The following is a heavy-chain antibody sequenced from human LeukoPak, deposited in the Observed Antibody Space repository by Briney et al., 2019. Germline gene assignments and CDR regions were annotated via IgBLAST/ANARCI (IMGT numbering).Heavy chain of an antibody. V-gene: IGHV1-69*04. D-gene: IGHD3-10*01. CDR2: IIPILGIA. CDR1: GGTFSSYA. Sequence: SVKVSCKASGGTFSSYAISWVRQAPGQGLEWMGRIIPILGIANYAQKFQGRVTITADKSTSTAYMELSSLRSEDTAVYYCAREGISAYFDYWGQGTLVTVSS. CDR3: AREGISAYFDY. J-gene: IGHJ4*02.